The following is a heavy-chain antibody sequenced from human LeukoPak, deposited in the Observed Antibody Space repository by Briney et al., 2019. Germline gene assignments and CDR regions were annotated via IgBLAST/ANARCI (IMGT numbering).Heavy chain of an antibody. D-gene: IGHD3-22*01. CDR3: ATEGYYYDSSGYYYRAFDI. Sequence: SETLSLTCTVSGGSISSYYWSWIRQPPGKGLEWIGYIYYSGSTNYNPSLKSRVTISVDTSKNQFSLKLSSVIAADTAVYYCATEGYYYDSSGYYYRAFDIWGQGTMVTVSS. V-gene: IGHV4-59*08. J-gene: IGHJ3*02. CDR2: IYYSGST. CDR1: GGSISSYY.